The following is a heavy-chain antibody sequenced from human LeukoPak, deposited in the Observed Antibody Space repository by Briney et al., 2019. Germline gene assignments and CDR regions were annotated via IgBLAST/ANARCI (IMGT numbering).Heavy chain of an antibody. CDR2: TSGHNGNT. Sequence: SVKVSCKASGYTFSSHGLSWVRQAPGQGLEWMGWTSGHNGNTNYAQKLQGRVTMTTDTSTSTAYMELRSLRSDDSAVYYCARGEGILDPWGQGTLVNVS. D-gene: IGHD6-13*01. CDR3: ARGEGILDP. J-gene: IGHJ5*02. V-gene: IGHV1-18*01. CDR1: GYTFSSHG.